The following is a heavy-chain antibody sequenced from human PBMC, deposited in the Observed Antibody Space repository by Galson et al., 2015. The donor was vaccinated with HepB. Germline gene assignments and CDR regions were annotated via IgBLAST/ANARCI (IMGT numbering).Heavy chain of an antibody. D-gene: IGHD4-17*01. V-gene: IGHV3-23*01. CDR2: VSSGGSGITT. CDR3: ARPKWATVIAFDI. Sequence: SLRLSCAASGFTLSSYSMNWVRQAPGKGLEWVASVSSGGSGITTYYADSVKGRFTISRDNSKNTLYLQMNSLRAEDTAVYYCARPKWATVIAFDIWGQGTMATVSS. CDR1: GFTLSSYS. J-gene: IGHJ3*02.